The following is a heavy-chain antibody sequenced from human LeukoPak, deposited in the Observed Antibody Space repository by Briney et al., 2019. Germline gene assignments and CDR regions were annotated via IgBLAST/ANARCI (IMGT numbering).Heavy chain of an antibody. CDR2: IYSGGST. V-gene: IGHV3-66*01. J-gene: IGHJ4*02. D-gene: IGHD1-26*01. CDR3: ARVRSGSLTLIDY. CDR1: GFTVSSNY. Sequence: PGGSLRLSCAASGFTVSSNYMSWVRQAPGKGLEWVSVIYSGGSTYYADSVKGRFTISRDNSKNTLYLQMNSLRAEDTAVYYCARVRSGSLTLIDYWGQGTLVTVSS.